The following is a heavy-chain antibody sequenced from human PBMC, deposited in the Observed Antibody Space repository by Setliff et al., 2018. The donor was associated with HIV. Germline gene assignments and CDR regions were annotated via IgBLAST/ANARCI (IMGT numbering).Heavy chain of an antibody. D-gene: IGHD3-16*01. Sequence: ALVKVSCKASGYTFTSYGVTWVRQAPGQGLEWMGWINANSGHTNYAQKFQDRVTITADTSSTTAYMELSSLRSDDTAVYYCARDWNYVVDVWGKGTTVTVSS. CDR2: INANSGHT. CDR3: ARDWNYVVDV. CDR1: GYTFTSYG. J-gene: IGHJ6*04. V-gene: IGHV1-18*01.